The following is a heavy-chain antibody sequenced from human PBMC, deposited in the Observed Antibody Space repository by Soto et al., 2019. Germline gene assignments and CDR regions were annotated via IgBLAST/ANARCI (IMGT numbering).Heavy chain of an antibody. Sequence: SVKVSCKASGGTFSSYAISWVRQAPGQGLEWMGGIIPIFGTANYAQKFQGRVTITADKSTSTAYMELSSLRSEDTAVYYCASVLTMVRGVIITYYGMDVWGQGTTVTSP. CDR3: ASVLTMVRGVIITYYGMDV. V-gene: IGHV1-69*06. CDR1: GGTFSSYA. D-gene: IGHD3-10*01. J-gene: IGHJ6*02. CDR2: IIPIFGTA.